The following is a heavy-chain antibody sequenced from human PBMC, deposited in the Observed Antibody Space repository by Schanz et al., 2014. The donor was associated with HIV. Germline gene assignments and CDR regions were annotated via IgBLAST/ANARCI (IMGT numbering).Heavy chain of an antibody. CDR2: IIHSGST. Sequence: QVQLQQWGAGLLKPSETLSLTCAVYGGSFSNYYWNWIRQPPGKGLEWIAEIIHSGSTTYNPSLKSRISISIDTSKNQFSRNLGSVTAADTAVYYCARSPNYYDSSGYYEGYFDSWGQGTLVTVSS. V-gene: IGHV4-34*02. CDR1: GGSFSNYY. CDR3: ARSPNYYDSSGYYEGYFDS. J-gene: IGHJ4*02. D-gene: IGHD3-22*01.